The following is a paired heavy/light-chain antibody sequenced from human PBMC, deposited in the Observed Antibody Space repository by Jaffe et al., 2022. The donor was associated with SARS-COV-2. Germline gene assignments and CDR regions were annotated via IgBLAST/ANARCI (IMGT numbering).Heavy chain of an antibody. CDR1: GGSISSGSYY. CDR2: IYTSGGT. CDR3: ARDPNIAAPPQ. V-gene: IGHV4-61*02. D-gene: IGHD6-13*01. Sequence: QVQLQESGPGLVKPSQTLSLTCTVSGGSISSGSYYLNWIRQPAGKGLEWIGHIYTSGGTNYNPSLKSRVTISVDTSKNQFSLELTSVTAADTAVYYCARDPNIAAPPQWGQGTLVTVSS. J-gene: IGHJ4*02.
Light chain of an antibody. V-gene: IGKV4-1*01. J-gene: IGKJ4*01. CDR3: QQYYRTPLT. CDR2: WAS. Sequence: DIVMTQSPDSLAVSLGERATINCKSSQSVLYTSNNKHSLAWYQQKPGQPPKLLIYWASTREFGVPDRFSGSGSGTDFTLTISSLQAEDVAVYYCQQYYRTPLTFGGGTKVEIK. CDR1: QSVLYTSNNKHS.